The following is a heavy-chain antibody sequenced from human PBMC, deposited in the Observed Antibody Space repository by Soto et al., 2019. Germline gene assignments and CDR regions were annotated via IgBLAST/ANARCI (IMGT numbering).Heavy chain of an antibody. D-gene: IGHD2-15*01. Sequence: SDTLSLTCAVSGGSISSGGYSWSWIRQPPGKGLEWIGYIYHSGSTYYNPSLKSRVTILVDRSKNQFSLKLSSVTAADTAVYYCARGEVVAIGYWGQGTLVNVSS. CDR1: GGSISSGGYS. CDR2: IYHSGST. V-gene: IGHV4-30-2*01. CDR3: ARGEVVAIGY. J-gene: IGHJ4*02.